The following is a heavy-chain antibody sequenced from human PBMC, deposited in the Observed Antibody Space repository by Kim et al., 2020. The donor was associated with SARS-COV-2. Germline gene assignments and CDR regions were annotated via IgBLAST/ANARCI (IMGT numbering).Heavy chain of an antibody. V-gene: IGHV1-46*01. CDR3: ARGRIAAAGTFGYYYGMDV. Sequence: ASVKVSCKASGYTFTSYYMHWVRQAPGQGLEWMGIINPSGGSTSYAQKFQGRVTMTRDTSTSTVYMELCSLRSEDTAVYYCARGRIAAAGTFGYYYGMDVWGQGTTVTVSS. J-gene: IGHJ6*02. D-gene: IGHD6-13*01. CDR1: GYTFTSYY. CDR2: INPSGGST.